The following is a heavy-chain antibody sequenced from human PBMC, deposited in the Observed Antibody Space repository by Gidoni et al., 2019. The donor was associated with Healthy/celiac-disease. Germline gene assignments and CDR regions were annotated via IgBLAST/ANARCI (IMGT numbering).Heavy chain of an antibody. CDR3: ARGGFDP. J-gene: IGHJ5*02. CDR2: IHHGGST. V-gene: IGHV4-34*01. Sequence: VQLQQWGAGLLKPSEPLSRTCAVYGGSFSGYYWSWIRQPQGKGLEWIGEIHHGGSTNYNPSLKSRVTISVGTSKNQFSLKLSSVTAADTAVYYCARGGFDPWGQGTLVTVSS. CDR1: GGSFSGYY.